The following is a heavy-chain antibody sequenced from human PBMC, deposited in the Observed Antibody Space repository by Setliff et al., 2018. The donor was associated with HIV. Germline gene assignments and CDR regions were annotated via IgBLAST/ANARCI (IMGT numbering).Heavy chain of an antibody. D-gene: IGHD6-13*01. V-gene: IGHV2-5*02. CDR3: AHKPRICAAVTPYVDS. J-gene: IGHJ4*02. Sequence: SGPTLVNPTQPLTLTGTFSGVSLRSIGVGVSWIRQPPGKTLEWRALIYWDDAPRYNSSLKNRRTITKDTSKNQLVLTMTVMDPVDTATYSCAHKPRICAAVTPYVDSLGQGTLVTVSS. CDR1: GVSLRSIGVG. CDR2: IYWDDAP.